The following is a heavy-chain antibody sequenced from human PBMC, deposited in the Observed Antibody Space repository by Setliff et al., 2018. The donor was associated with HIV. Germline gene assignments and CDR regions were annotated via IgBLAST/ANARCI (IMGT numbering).Heavy chain of an antibody. Sequence: SETLSLTCTASGGSISSSSYYWGWIRQPPGKGLEWIGSIYYSGSTTYNPSLRSRVTISVDTSRNQFSLKLSSVTAADTAVYYCATRYCSSTSCYAYDAFDIWGQGTMVTVSS. CDR2: IYYSGST. J-gene: IGHJ3*02. V-gene: IGHV4-39*07. D-gene: IGHD2-2*01. CDR1: GGSISSSSYY. CDR3: ATRYCSSTSCYAYDAFDI.